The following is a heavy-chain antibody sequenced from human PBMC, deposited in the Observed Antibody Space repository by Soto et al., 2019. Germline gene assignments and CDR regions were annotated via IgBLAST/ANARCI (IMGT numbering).Heavy chain of an antibody. D-gene: IGHD3-3*01. J-gene: IGHJ4*02. CDR1: GFTFSSYA. V-gene: IGHV3-23*01. Sequence: PGGSLRLSCAASGFTFSSYAMRWVRQAPGKGLEWVSAISGSGGSTYYADSVKGRFTISRDNSKNTLYLQMNSLRAEDTAVYYCAKDRVYVEWLFGYWGQGTLVTVSS. CDR3: AKDRVYVEWLFGY. CDR2: ISGSGGST.